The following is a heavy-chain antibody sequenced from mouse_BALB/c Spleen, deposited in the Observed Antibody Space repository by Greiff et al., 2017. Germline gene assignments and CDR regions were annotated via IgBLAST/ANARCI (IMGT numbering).Heavy chain of an antibody. CDR1: GFTFSSYA. V-gene: IGHV5-6-5*01. CDR3: ARGRDPRYYFDY. D-gene: IGHD3-3*01. CDR2: ISSGGST. Sequence: EVHLVESGGGLVKPGGSLKLSCAASGFTFSSYAMSWVRQTPEKRLEWVASISSGGSTYYPDSVKGRFTISRDNARNILYLQMSSLRSEDTAMYYCARGRDPRYYFDYWGQGTTLTVSS. J-gene: IGHJ2*01.